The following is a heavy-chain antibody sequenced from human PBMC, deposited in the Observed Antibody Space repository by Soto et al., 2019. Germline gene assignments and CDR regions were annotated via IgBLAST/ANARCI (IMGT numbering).Heavy chain of an antibody. CDR3: ARGEHYYDSSGYYLFDY. D-gene: IGHD3-22*01. CDR2: ISSSGSTI. J-gene: IGHJ4*02. Sequence: GGSLRLSCAASGFTFSSYEMNWVRQAPGKGLEWVSYISSSGSTIYYADSVKGRFTISRDNAKNSLYLQMNSLRAEDTAVYYCARGEHYYDSSGYYLFDYWGQGTLVTVSS. CDR1: GFTFSSYE. V-gene: IGHV3-48*03.